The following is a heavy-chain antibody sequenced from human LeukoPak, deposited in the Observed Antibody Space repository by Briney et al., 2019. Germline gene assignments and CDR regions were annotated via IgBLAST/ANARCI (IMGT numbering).Heavy chain of an antibody. V-gene: IGHV3-21*01. CDR2: ISSSSSYI. J-gene: IGHJ4*02. CDR3: ARDREEHYYDSSGYYIIDY. D-gene: IGHD3-22*01. CDR1: GFTFSSYS. Sequence: PGGSLRLSCAASGFTFSSYSMNWVRQAPGKGLEWVSSISSSSSYIYYADSVKGRFTISRDNAKNSLYLQMNSLRAEDTAVYYCARDREEHYYDSSGYYIIDYWGQGTLSPSPQ.